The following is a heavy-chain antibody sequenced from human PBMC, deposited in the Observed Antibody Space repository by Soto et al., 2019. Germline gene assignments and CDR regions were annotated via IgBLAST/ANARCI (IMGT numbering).Heavy chain of an antibody. CDR2: ISADNINT. V-gene: IGHV1-18*01. Sequence: QAQLVQSGAEVKKPGASVKVSCKASGYTFYSHSISWVRQAPVQGLEWMGRISADNINTKYAQKFRGRVTMTTDTATSTVYMELRNLRSDDTAVYYCERCIQEASYYGMDVWGQGTTVTVSS. CDR3: ERCIQEASYYGMDV. CDR1: GYTFYSHS. J-gene: IGHJ6*02.